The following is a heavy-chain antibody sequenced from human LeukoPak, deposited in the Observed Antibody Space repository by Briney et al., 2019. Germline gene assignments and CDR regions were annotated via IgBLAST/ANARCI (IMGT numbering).Heavy chain of an antibody. J-gene: IGHJ6*03. Sequence: SETLSLTCTVSGGSISSYYWSWIRQPAGKGLEWIGRIYTSGSTNYNPSLKSRVTISVDTSKNQFSLKLNSVTAADTAVYYCARDAHYYGSGSPQGYYHYYMDVWGKGTTVTVSS. CDR2: IYTSGST. CDR1: GGSISSYY. D-gene: IGHD3-10*01. V-gene: IGHV4-4*07. CDR3: ARDAHYYGSGSPQGYYHYYMDV.